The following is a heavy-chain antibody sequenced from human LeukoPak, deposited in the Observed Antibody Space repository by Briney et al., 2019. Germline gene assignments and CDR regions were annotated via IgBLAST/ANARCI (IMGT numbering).Heavy chain of an antibody. CDR3: ARAIVVVPAAVTIFDY. J-gene: IGHJ4*02. V-gene: IGHV1-46*01. Sequence: ASVKVSCKASGYTITSYYMHWVRQAPGQGLEWMGIIYPSGGSTSYAQKFQGRVTMTRDTSTSTVYMELSSLRSEDTAVYYCARAIVVVPAAVTIFDYWGQGTLVTVSS. D-gene: IGHD2-2*01. CDR1: GYTITSYY. CDR2: IYPSGGST.